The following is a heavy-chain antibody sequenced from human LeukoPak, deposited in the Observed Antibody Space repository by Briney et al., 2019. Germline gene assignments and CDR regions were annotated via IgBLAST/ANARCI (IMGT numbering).Heavy chain of an antibody. CDR2: INWNGGST. D-gene: IGHD3-16*01. V-gene: IGHV3-20*04. CDR1: GFTFDDYG. CDR3: AKGLGLGAFDI. Sequence: GGSLRLSCAASGFTFDDYGMSWVRQAPGKGLEWVSGINWNGGSTGYADSVKGRFTISRDNAKNSLYLQMNSLRAEDMALYYCAKGLGLGAFDIWGQGTMVTVSS. J-gene: IGHJ3*02.